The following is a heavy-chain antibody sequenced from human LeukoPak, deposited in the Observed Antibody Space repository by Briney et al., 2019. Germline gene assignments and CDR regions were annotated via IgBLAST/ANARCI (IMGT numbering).Heavy chain of an antibody. Sequence: SVKVSCKASGGTFSSYAISWVRQAPGQGLEWMGGIIPIFGTANYAQKFQGRVTITADESTSTAYMELSSLRSEDTAVYYCARGWYCSSTSCYFDAFDIWGQRTMVTVSS. CDR1: GGTFSSYA. D-gene: IGHD2-2*01. CDR2: IIPIFGTA. V-gene: IGHV1-69*01. J-gene: IGHJ3*02. CDR3: ARGWYCSSTSCYFDAFDI.